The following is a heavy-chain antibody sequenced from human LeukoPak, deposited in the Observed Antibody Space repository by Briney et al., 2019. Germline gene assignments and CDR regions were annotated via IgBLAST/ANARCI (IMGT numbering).Heavy chain of an antibody. CDR3: ARDSYGGYVESLDY. V-gene: IGHV4-34*01. CDR2: INHSGST. D-gene: IGHD4-17*01. Sequence: ASETLSLTCAVYGGSFSGYYWSWIRQPPGKGLEWIGEINHSGSTNYNPSLKSRVTISVDTSKNQFSLKLSSVTAADTAVYYCARDSYGGYVESLDYWGQGTLVTVSS. CDR1: GGSFSGYY. J-gene: IGHJ4*02.